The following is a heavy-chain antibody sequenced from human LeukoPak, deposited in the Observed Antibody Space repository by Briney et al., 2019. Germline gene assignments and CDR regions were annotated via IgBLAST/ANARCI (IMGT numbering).Heavy chain of an antibody. V-gene: IGHV4-39*01. CDR2: VTFSDNI. CDR1: GGSISSSSYY. J-gene: IGHJ6*03. D-gene: IGHD3-22*01. Sequence: TPSETLSLTCSVPGGSISSSSYYWGWIRQPPGKGLEWIATVTFSDNIYYNPSLKSRVTISVDMSKNQFSLNVTSVTAADTAVYYCARHEGRLSGFSPLGYYYYMDVWGKGTTVTVSS. CDR3: ARHEGRLSGFSPLGYYYYMDV.